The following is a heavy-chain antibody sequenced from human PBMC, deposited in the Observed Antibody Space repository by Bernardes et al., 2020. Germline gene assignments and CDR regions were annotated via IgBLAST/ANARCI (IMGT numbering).Heavy chain of an antibody. CDR1: GFTFDDYA. CDR3: AKDIEGRIAAAGRFDY. Sequence: GGSLRLSCAASGFTFDDYAMHWVRQAPGKGLEWVSGISWNSGSIGYADSVKGRFTISRDNAKNSLYLQMNSLRAEDTALYYCAKDIEGRIAAAGRFDYWGQGTLVTVSS. CDR2: ISWNSGSI. D-gene: IGHD6-13*01. J-gene: IGHJ4*02. V-gene: IGHV3-9*01.